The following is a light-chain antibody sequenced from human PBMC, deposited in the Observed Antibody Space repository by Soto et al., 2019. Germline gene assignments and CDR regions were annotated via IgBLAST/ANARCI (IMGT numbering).Light chain of an antibody. CDR3: YSYTTSSPYV. Sequence: QSALTQPASVSGSPGQSITISCTGTSSDVGGYNYVSWYQQHPPKAPKLMIYDVSNRPSGVSDRFSGSKSGNTASLTISGLQAEDEADYYCYSYTTSSPYVFGTGTQLTVL. V-gene: IGLV2-14*01. CDR2: DVS. CDR1: SSDVGGYNY. J-gene: IGLJ1*01.